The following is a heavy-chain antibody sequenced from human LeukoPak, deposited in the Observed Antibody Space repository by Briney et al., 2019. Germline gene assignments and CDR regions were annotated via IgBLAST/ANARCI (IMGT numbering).Heavy chain of an antibody. V-gene: IGHV4-31*03. CDR2: IYYSGST. D-gene: IGHD4-17*01. CDR3: ARGVSDYGDYSSMAFDY. Sequence: SETLSLTCTVSGGSISSGGYYWSWIRQHPGKGLEWIGYIYYSGSTYYNPSLKSRVTISVDTSKDQFSLKLGSVTAADTAVYYCARGVSDYGDYSSMAFDYWGQGTLVTVSS. J-gene: IGHJ4*02. CDR1: GGSISSGGYY.